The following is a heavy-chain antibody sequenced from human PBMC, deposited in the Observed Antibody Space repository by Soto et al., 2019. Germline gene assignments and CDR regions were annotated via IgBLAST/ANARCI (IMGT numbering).Heavy chain of an antibody. Sequence: SETLCLTCTVVGGSSIGSSYHWVRIRQNPGKGLDWIGYIYYSGGTRYNHSLKSRVTISVDTSKNQFPLKLSSVTAADTAVYYCARSGSTKYDDAFDIWGQGTMVTGSS. CDR1: GGSSIGSSYH. D-gene: IGHD2-8*01. J-gene: IGHJ3*02. CDR3: ARSGSTKYDDAFDI. V-gene: IGHV4-61*05. CDR2: IYYSGGT.